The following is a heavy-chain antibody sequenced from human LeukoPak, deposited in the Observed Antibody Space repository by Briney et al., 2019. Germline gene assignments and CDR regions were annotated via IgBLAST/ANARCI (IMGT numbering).Heavy chain of an antibody. Sequence: SETLSLTCTVSGGSISSYYWSWIRQPPGKGLEWIGYIYYSGSTNYNPSLKSRVTISVDTSKNQFSLKLSSVTAADTAVYYCARGEAAPSWFDPWGQGTLVTVSS. CDR2: IYYSGST. CDR1: GGSISSYY. CDR3: ARGEAAPSWFDP. D-gene: IGHD1-26*01. V-gene: IGHV4-59*01. J-gene: IGHJ5*02.